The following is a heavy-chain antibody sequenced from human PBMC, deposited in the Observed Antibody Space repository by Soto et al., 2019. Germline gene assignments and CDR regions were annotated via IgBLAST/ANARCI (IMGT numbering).Heavy chain of an antibody. D-gene: IGHD3-22*01. V-gene: IGHV3-30-3*01. CDR2: ISYDGSNK. CDR3: ARVEFYDSSGYYFGPVDY. Sequence: GGSLRLSCAASGFTFSSYAMHWVRQAPGKGLEWVAVISYDGSNKYYADSVKGRFTISRDNSKNTLYLQMNSLRAEDTAVYYCARVEFYDSSGYYFGPVDYWGQGTLVNVSS. CDR1: GFTFSSYA. J-gene: IGHJ4*02.